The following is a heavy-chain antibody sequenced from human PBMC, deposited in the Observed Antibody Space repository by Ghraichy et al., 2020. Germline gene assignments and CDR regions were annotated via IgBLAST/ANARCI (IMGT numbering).Heavy chain of an antibody. CDR3: ARLLYIPQQYTGLGFDY. Sequence: SETLSLTCSVSGGSISTTTYYWVWIRQPPGKGLEWIGSIYYTGSTFYNPSLKSRITISVDTSKNQFSLKLNSVTAADTAVYYCARLLYIPQQYTGLGFDYWGQGTLVSVSS. V-gene: IGHV4-39*01. CDR1: GGSISTTTYY. J-gene: IGHJ4*02. D-gene: IGHD1/OR15-1a*01. CDR2: IYYTGST.